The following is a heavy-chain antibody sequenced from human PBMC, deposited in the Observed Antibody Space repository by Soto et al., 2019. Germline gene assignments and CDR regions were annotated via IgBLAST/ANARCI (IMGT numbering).Heavy chain of an antibody. CDR1: GFTFSSYA. D-gene: IGHD4-17*01. Sequence: GGFLRLSCAASGFTFSSYAMSWVRQAPGKGLEWVSAISGSGGSTYYADSVKGRFTISRDNSKNTLYLQMNSLRAEDTAVYYCAKDVHGDYVAPTNYYFDYWGQGTLVTVSS. J-gene: IGHJ4*02. V-gene: IGHV3-23*01. CDR2: ISGSGGST. CDR3: AKDVHGDYVAPTNYYFDY.